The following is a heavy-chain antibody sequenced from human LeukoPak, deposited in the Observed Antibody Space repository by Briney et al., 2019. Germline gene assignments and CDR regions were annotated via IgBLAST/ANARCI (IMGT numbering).Heavy chain of an antibody. J-gene: IGHJ4*02. CDR3: ARAVGPFDY. V-gene: IGHV3-23*01. D-gene: IGHD2-15*01. Sequence: GGSLRLSCAASGFTFSSYAMSWVRQATGKGLEWVSAISGSGGSTYYADSVKGRFTISRDNSKNTLYLQMNSLRTEDMAVYYCARAVGPFDYWGQGTLVTVSS. CDR2: ISGSGGST. CDR1: GFTFSSYA.